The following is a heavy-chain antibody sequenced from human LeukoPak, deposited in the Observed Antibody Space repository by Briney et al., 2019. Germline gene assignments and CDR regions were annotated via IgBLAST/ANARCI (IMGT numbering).Heavy chain of an antibody. D-gene: IGHD1-20*01. CDR3: ARDPSITGTAHFDY. J-gene: IGHJ4*02. CDR2: TSVYNGNT. Sequence: GASVKLSCKASGYTFTSYGISWVRQAPGQGLEWMGWTSVYNGNTNYAQKLQGRVTITTDTATSTAYMELRSLRSDDTAVYYCARDPSITGTAHFDYWGQGTLVTVSS. V-gene: IGHV1-18*01. CDR1: GYTFTSYG.